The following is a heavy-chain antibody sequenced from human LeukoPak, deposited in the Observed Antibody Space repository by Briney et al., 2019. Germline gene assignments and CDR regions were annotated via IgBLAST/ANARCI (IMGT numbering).Heavy chain of an antibody. CDR2: FSCSGST. CDR1: GGSISSCTYS. V-gene: IGHV4-39*07. Sequence: PSETLSLTCSVSGGSISSCTYSWGWIRQPPGKGLEWIGSFSCSGSTYYNPSLKSRVTISVDTSKSQFSLYMDSVTAADTAVYYCARPPYSSSSYFDYWGQGTLVTVSS. CDR3: ARPPYSSSSYFDY. D-gene: IGHD6-6*01. J-gene: IGHJ4*02.